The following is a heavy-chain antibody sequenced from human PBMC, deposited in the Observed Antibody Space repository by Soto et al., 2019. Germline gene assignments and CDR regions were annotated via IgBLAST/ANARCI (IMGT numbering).Heavy chain of an antibody. CDR3: ARSKKHYYGSGPFDY. Sequence: HPGGSLRLSCAASGFTFSSYGMHWVRQAPGKGLEWVAVIWYDGSNKYYADSVKGRFTISRDNSKNTLYLQMNSLRAEDTAVYYCARSKKHYYGSGPFDYWGQGTLVTVSS. D-gene: IGHD3-10*01. CDR2: IWYDGSNK. V-gene: IGHV3-33*01. J-gene: IGHJ4*02. CDR1: GFTFSSYG.